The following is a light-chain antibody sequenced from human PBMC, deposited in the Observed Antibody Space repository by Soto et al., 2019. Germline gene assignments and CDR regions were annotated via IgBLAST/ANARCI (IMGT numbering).Light chain of an antibody. Sequence: DIQMTQSPSSLSASVGERVTITCRASQSISSYLNWYQQKPGKAPKVLIYATSSLQSGVPSRFSGSGTVTDFTLTISSLQPEDFATYYCQQSYSFPYTFGQGTKLEIK. CDR1: QSISSY. CDR2: ATS. V-gene: IGKV1-39*01. CDR3: QQSYSFPYT. J-gene: IGKJ2*01.